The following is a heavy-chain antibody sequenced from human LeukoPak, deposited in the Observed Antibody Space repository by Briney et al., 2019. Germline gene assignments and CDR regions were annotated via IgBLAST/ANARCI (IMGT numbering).Heavy chain of an antibody. J-gene: IGHJ4*02. CDR1: GGSISSYY. Sequence: LETLSLTCTVSGGSISSYYWSWIRQPPGKGLEWIGYIYYSGSTNYNPSLKSRVTISVVTSKNQFSLKLSSVTAADTAVYYCATGIAAAGIFDYWGQGTLVTVSS. V-gene: IGHV4-59*01. D-gene: IGHD6-13*01. CDR3: ATGIAAAGIFDY. CDR2: IYYSGST.